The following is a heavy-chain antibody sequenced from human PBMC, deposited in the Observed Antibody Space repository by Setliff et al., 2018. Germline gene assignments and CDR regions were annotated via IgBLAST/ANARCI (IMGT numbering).Heavy chain of an antibody. CDR1: GDTFVSYY. V-gene: IGHV1-18*04. CDR3: LRLVRYCTKIACQATSGDEV. J-gene: IGHJ4*02. Sequence: ASVKVSCKTSGDTFVSYYVHWVRQAPGQGLEWMGWISAYNGKTYFAQKFQDRITLTTDTSTNTGYLELRGLRSDDTAVYYCLRLVRYCTKIACQATSGDEVWGLGTLVTVSS. D-gene: IGHD2-8*01. CDR2: ISAYNGKT.